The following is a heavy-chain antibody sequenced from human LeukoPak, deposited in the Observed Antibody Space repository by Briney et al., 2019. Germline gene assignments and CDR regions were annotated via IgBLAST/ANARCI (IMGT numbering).Heavy chain of an antibody. D-gene: IGHD2-2*01. J-gene: IGHJ6*02. CDR3: ARDFPSYQLLIYAGYYYYGMDV. CDR2: ISSSSSSYI. V-gene: IGHV3-21*01. CDR1: GFTFNSYS. Sequence: AGGSLRLSCAASGFTFNSYSMNWVRQAPGKGLEWVSSISSSSSSYIYYADSVKGRFTISRDNAKNSLYLQMNSLRAEDTAVYYCARDFPSYQLLIYAGYYYYGMDVWGQGTTVTVSS.